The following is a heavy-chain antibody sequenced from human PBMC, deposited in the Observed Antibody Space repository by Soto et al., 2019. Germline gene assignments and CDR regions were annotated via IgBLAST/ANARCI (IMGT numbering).Heavy chain of an antibody. CDR3: ARRVVRDGMDV. CDR1: GDIFTSYW. V-gene: IGHV5-51*01. D-gene: IGHD3-10*01. CDR2: IYPGDSDT. J-gene: IGHJ6*02. Sequence: PGESLKISCKGAGDIFTSYWICCFRQMPGKGLEWMGIIYPGDSDTRYSPPFQGQVTISADKSISTAYLQWSSLKASDTAMYYCARRVVRDGMDVWGQGTTVTVS.